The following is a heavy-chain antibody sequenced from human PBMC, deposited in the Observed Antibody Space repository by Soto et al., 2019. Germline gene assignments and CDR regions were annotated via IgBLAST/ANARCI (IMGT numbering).Heavy chain of an antibody. CDR1: GITFSNYW. CDR3: ARFYYDSSGYLPSPYYYYYGMDV. D-gene: IGHD3-22*01. V-gene: IGHV3-7*04. Sequence: GGSLRLSCAASGITFSNYWMTWVRQAPGKGLEWVANIKQDGSEKYYVDSVKGRFTISRDNAKNSLYLQMNSLRAEDTAVYYCARFYYDSSGYLPSPYYYYYGMDVWGQGTTVTVSS. J-gene: IGHJ6*02. CDR2: IKQDGSEK.